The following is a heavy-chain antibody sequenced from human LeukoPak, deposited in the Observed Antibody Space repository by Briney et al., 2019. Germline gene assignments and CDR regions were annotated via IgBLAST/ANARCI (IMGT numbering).Heavy chain of an antibody. CDR1: GFTFSSYS. CDR3: AIWHIVVVVAATKTDDAFDI. CDR2: ISSSSSYI. D-gene: IGHD2-15*01. V-gene: IGHV3-21*01. J-gene: IGHJ3*02. Sequence: GGSLRLSCAASGFTFSSYSMNWVRQAPGKGLEWVSSISSSSSYIYYADSVKGRFTISRDNAKNSLYLQMNSLRAEDTAVYCCAIWHIVVVVAATKTDDAFDIWGQGTMVTVSS.